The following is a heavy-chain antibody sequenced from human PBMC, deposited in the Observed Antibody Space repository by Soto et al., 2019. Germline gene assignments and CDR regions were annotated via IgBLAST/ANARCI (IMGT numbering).Heavy chain of an antibody. Sequence: GASVKVSCKASGGTFSSYAISWVRQAPGQGLEWMGGIIPIFGTANYAQKFQGRVTITADESTSTAYMELSSLRSEDTAVYYCARLTNGGYGSYLGNWFDPWGQGTLVTVSS. J-gene: IGHJ5*02. V-gene: IGHV1-69*13. D-gene: IGHD1-26*01. CDR1: GGTFSSYA. CDR2: IIPIFGTA. CDR3: ARLTNGGYGSYLGNWFDP.